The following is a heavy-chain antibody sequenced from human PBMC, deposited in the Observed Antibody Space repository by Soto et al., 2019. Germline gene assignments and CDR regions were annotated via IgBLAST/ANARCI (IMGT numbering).Heavy chain of an antibody. V-gene: IGHV4-59*01. J-gene: IGHJ4*02. CDR2: VYYTGST. Sequence: ETLSLTCTVSGGSIGSYYWSWIRQPPGEGLEWIGYVYYTGSTEYNPSLKGRVTISVDTSKNQFSLKLSSVAAADTAVYYCARDNCSTTSCPRGLDSWGQGTLVTVSS. CDR3: ARDNCSTTSCPRGLDS. CDR1: GGSIGSYY. D-gene: IGHD2-2*01.